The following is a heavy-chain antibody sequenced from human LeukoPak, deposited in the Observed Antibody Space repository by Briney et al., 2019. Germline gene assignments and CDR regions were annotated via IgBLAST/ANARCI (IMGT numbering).Heavy chain of an antibody. CDR3: ARASPSYCSSTSYLGSSHAFDI. CDR2: IYYSGST. D-gene: IGHD2-2*01. V-gene: IGHV4-30-4*01. CDR1: GGSISSGDYY. Sequence: SQTLSLTCTVSGGSISSGDYYWSWIRQPPGKGLEWIGYIYYSGSTYYNPSLKSRVTISVDTSKNQFSLKLSSVTAADTAVYYCARASPSYCSSTSYLGSSHAFDIWGQGTMVTVSS. J-gene: IGHJ3*02.